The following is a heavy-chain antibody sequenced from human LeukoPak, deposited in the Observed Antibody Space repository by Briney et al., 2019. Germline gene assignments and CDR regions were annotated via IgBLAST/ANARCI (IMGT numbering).Heavy chain of an antibody. CDR2: IIPIFGTA. D-gene: IGHD6-19*01. Sequence: GASVKVSCKASGGTFSSYAISWVRQAPGQGLEWMGGIIPIFGTANYAQKFQGRVTITADESTSTAYMELSSLRSEDTAVYYCVREVVVAEGNWFDPWGQGTLVTVSS. CDR3: VREVVVAEGNWFDP. CDR1: GGTFSSYA. J-gene: IGHJ5*02. V-gene: IGHV1-69*13.